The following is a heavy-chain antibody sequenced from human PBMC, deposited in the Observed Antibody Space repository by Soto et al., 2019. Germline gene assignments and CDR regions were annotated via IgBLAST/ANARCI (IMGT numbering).Heavy chain of an antibody. J-gene: IGHJ5*02. CDR1: GYSFSDNQ. CDR3: ARKHSLDYIRWGLDP. V-gene: IGHV1-2*02. Sequence: ASVKVSCKASGYSFSDNQIHWLRRAPGQGLEWMGRINPKSDDTNYAQKFQGRVTMTRDTSIDTAYLELTGLTSDDTAIYYCARKHSLDYIRWGLDPWGQGTLVTGSS. CDR2: INPKSDDT. D-gene: IGHD4-4*01.